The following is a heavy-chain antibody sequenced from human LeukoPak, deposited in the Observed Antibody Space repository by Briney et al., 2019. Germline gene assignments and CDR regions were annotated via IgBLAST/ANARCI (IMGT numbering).Heavy chain of an antibody. Sequence: PGGSLRLSCAASGFTFSSYSMNWVRQAPGKGLGWVSSISSSSSYIYYADSVKGRFTISRDNAKNSLYLQMNSLRAEDTAVYYCARDSSGWRPIDYWGQGTPVTVSS. CDR1: GFTFSSYS. CDR3: ARDSSGWRPIDY. J-gene: IGHJ4*02. CDR2: ISSSSSYI. D-gene: IGHD6-19*01. V-gene: IGHV3-21*01.